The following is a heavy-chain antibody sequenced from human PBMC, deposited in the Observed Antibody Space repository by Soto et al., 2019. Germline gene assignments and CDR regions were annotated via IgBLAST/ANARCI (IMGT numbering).Heavy chain of an antibody. V-gene: IGHV3-30*18. CDR1: GFTFSSYG. J-gene: IGHJ2*01. D-gene: IGHD5-12*01. Sequence: QVQLVESGGGVVQPGRSLRLSCAASGFTFSSYGMHWVRQAPGKGLEWVAVISYDGSNKYYADSVKGRFTISRDNSTNTLYLQMNSLRAEDTDVYYCAKDSYSGYDRGSWYFDLWGRGTLVTVSS. CDR3: AKDSYSGYDRGSWYFDL. CDR2: ISYDGSNK.